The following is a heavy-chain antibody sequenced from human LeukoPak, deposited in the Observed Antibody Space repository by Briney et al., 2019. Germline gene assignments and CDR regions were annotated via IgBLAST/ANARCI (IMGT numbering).Heavy chain of an antibody. V-gene: IGHV5-51*01. CDR1: GYSFTSYW. CDR3: ATASSGWYLTYYFDY. CDR2: IYPGDSDT. D-gene: IGHD6-19*01. Sequence: GESLKISCKGSGYSFTSYWIGWVRQMPGKGLEWMGIIYPGDSDTRYSPSFQGQVTISADKSISTAYLQWSSLKASDTAMYYCATASSGWYLTYYFDYWGQGTLVTVSS. J-gene: IGHJ4*02.